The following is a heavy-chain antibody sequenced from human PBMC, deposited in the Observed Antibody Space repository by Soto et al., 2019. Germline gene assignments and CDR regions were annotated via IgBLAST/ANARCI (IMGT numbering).Heavy chain of an antibody. CDR1: GGSFSGYY. V-gene: IGHV4-34*01. J-gene: IGHJ6*02. CDR3: ARGSLGAAGDYYYYGMDV. CDR2: INHSGST. D-gene: IGHD6-13*01. Sequence: QVQLQQWGAGLLKPSETLSLTCAVYGGSFSGYYWSWIRQPPGKGLEWIGEINHSGSTNYNPSLKSRVTISVDTSKNQFSLKLSSVTAADTAVYYCARGSLGAAGDYYYYGMDVWGQGTTVTVSS.